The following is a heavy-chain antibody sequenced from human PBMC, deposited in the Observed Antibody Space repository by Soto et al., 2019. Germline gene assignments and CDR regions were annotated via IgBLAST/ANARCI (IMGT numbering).Heavy chain of an antibody. J-gene: IGHJ4*02. D-gene: IGHD6-19*01. CDR1: GYTFIDYY. V-gene: IGHV1-2*02. CDR2: ISPKIVST. CDR3: ARPPGYISDWYYFDL. Sequence: QVQLVQSGAEVKKPGASVKVSCEASGYTFIDYYMHWVRQAPGQGFEWMGRISPKIVSTNYAQKFQGRVTMTWDTSLNTAYMELSSLMSEDTAVYYCARPPGYISDWYYFDLCGQGTLVTLSS.